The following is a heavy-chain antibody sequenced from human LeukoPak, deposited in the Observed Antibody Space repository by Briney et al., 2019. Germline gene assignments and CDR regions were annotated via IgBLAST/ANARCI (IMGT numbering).Heavy chain of an antibody. D-gene: IGHD6-19*01. Sequence: SETLSLTCAVYGGSFSGYYWSWIRQPPGKGLEWIGEINHSGSTNYNPSLKSRVTISVDTSKNQFSLKLSSVTAADTAVYYCARRVAVAGLPYYFDYWGQGTLVTVSS. J-gene: IGHJ4*02. CDR3: ARRVAVAGLPYYFDY. V-gene: IGHV4-34*01. CDR1: GGSFSGYY. CDR2: INHSGST.